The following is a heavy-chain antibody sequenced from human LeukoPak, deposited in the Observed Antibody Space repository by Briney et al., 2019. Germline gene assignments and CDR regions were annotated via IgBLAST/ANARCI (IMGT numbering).Heavy chain of an antibody. CDR3: PRAFWGGDGGLGESYYSGRDV. Sequence: GGSLRLSCAASGFTFSNAWMSWVRQAPGKGLEWVGRIKSKTDGGTTDYAAPVKGRFTISRDDSKNTLYLQMNSLKTEDTAVYYCPRAFWGGDGGLGESYYSGRDVGGKGPTVPVS. CDR1: GFTFSNAW. D-gene: IGHD2-21*02. J-gene: IGHJ6*04. V-gene: IGHV3-15*01. CDR2: IKSKTDGGTT.